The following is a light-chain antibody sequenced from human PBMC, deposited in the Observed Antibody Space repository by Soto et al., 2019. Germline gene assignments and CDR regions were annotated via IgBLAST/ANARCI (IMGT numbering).Light chain of an antibody. J-gene: IGLJ1*01. CDR2: AGT. V-gene: IGLV2-23*01. CDR1: SSDVGSYNL. Sequence: QSALTQPASVSGSPGQSITISCTGTSSDVGSYNLVAWYQQHPGKAPKLMIYAGTKRPSGVSNRFSGSQPGNTASLTIFRLQAEDEADYYCCSYADSNTYVSGTWTKLTV. CDR3: CSYADSNTYV.